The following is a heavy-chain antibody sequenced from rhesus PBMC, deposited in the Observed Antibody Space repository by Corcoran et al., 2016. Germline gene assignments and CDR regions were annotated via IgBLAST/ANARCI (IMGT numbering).Heavy chain of an antibody. V-gene: IGHV3S22*01. CDR2: IRNKANGGTA. CDR3: ARDTQRGNFWTGSLYYFDY. J-gene: IGHJ4*01. Sequence: EVQLVESGGGLVQPGGSLRLSCAASGFTFSDYYMSWVRQAPGKGPEWVGFIRNKANGGTAEYAASVKGRFTISRDDSKSIASLQMNSLKTEDTAVYYCARDTQRGNFWTGSLYYFDYWGQGVLVTVSS. D-gene: IGHD3-3*01. CDR1: GFTFSDYY.